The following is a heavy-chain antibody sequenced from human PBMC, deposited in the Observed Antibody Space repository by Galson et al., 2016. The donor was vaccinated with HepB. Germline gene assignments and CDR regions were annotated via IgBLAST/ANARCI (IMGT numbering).Heavy chain of an antibody. J-gene: IGHJ5*02. CDR3: ARGCLRHCSSGSHNYFDP. CDR2: ISAYSDYT. CDR1: GYTFTSNG. Sequence: SVKVSCKASGYTFTSNGINWVRQAPGQGLERMEWISAYSDYTNYAQKFQGRVTMTTERYTSTAYMELGSLRSDDTAVYYCARGCLRHCSSGSHNYFDPWGQGTLVIVSS. D-gene: IGHD2-15*01. V-gene: IGHV1-18*01.